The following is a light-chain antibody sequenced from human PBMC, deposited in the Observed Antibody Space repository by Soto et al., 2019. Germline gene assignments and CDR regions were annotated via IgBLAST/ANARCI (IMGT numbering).Light chain of an antibody. Sequence: VLTQSPATLSLSPGARAPLSCRARQSIHTSLAWYPQKSGKPPRLVIYDSTLRANGVPDRFGGSRSGTEFTLTINSLEPADFAVYYCQQRNVWPPITFGQGTRLEI. V-gene: IGKV3-11*01. CDR3: QQRNVWPPIT. J-gene: IGKJ5*01. CDR2: DST. CDR1: QSIHTS.